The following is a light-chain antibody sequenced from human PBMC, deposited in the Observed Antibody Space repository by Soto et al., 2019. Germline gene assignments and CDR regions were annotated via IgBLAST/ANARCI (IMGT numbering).Light chain of an antibody. CDR3: SSYAGKNSLV. CDR2: DVN. CDR1: SSDIGFYNY. V-gene: IGLV2-8*01. Sequence: QAVVTQPPSASGSPGESVIISCTGTSSDIGFYNYVSWYQHHPGRAPKLIIYDVNKRPSGVPHRFSGSKSGDSASLTVSGLQPEDEADYYCSSYAGKNSLVFGTGTKVTVL. J-gene: IGLJ1*01.